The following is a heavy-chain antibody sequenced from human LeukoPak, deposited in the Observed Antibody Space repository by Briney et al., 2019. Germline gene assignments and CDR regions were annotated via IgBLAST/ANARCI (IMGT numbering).Heavy chain of an antibody. Sequence: GASVKVSCKASGYTFNSYDMHWLRQAPGERLEWMGRINAGSGSTLFSQKFQGRLTITRDRSANTVDMVMTSLTSEDTAVYYCARESGVYQDFFEHWGQGSLVTVSS. CDR1: GYTFNSYD. J-gene: IGHJ4*02. D-gene: IGHD3-3*01. V-gene: IGHV1-3*01. CDR3: ARESGVYQDFFEH. CDR2: INAGSGST.